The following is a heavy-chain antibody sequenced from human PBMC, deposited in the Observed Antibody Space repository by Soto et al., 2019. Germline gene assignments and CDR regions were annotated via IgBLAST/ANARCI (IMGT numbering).Heavy chain of an antibody. V-gene: IGHV4-39*01. D-gene: IGHD6-19*01. CDR3: ARRRSSGWDNWFDP. J-gene: IGHJ5*02. CDR2: IYYSGST. Sequence: QLQLQESGPGLVKPSETLSLTCTVSGGSISSSSYYWGWIRQPPGKGLEWIGSIYYSGSTYYNPSLKSRVTISVDTSKNQFSLKLSSVTAADTAVYYCARRRSSGWDNWFDPWGQGTLVTVSS. CDR1: GGSISSSSYY.